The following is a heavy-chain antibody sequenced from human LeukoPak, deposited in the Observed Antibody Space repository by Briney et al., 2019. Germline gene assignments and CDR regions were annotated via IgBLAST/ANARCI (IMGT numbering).Heavy chain of an antibody. Sequence: GSLRLSCAASGFTFSSYGMHWVRQAAGKGLEWVAVIWYDGTNKYYADSVKGRFTISRDNSKNTLYLQMNSLRVEDTAVYYCAGAAYDSTGYLTLWGQGALVTVSS. J-gene: IGHJ4*02. CDR3: AGAAYDSTGYLTL. CDR1: GFTFSSYG. V-gene: IGHV3-33*01. CDR2: IWYDGTNK. D-gene: IGHD3-22*01.